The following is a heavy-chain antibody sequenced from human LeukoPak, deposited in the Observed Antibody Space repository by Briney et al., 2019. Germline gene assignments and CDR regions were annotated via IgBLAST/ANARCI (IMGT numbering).Heavy chain of an antibody. Sequence: SETLSLTCTISGASIRSYYWSWIRQPPGKGLEWIGFSHYSGSTSYNPSLKSRVTMSVETSKNQFSLELSSVTAADTAVYYCAKHRTVTIDFDWWGQGTLVTVSS. CDR3: AKHRTVTIDFDW. V-gene: IGHV4-59*08. CDR1: GASIRSYY. D-gene: IGHD4-17*01. CDR2: SHYSGST. J-gene: IGHJ4*02.